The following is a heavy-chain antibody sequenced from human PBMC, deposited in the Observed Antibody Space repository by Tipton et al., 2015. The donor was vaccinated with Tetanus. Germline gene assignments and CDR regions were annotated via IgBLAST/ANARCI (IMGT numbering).Heavy chain of an antibody. Sequence: TLSLTCALSGGSISRGAYSWSWIRQPPGKGLEWIGYIYDSGTTYSNPSLKTRVTISVGKCTRRFYLNLTSVIAADTAVYYGARYNSYVYAMDVWGQGTTVTVSS. J-gene: IGHJ6*02. CDR2: IYDSGTT. V-gene: IGHV4-30-2*01. D-gene: IGHD5-24*01. CDR1: GGSISRGAYS. CDR3: ARYNSYVYAMDV.